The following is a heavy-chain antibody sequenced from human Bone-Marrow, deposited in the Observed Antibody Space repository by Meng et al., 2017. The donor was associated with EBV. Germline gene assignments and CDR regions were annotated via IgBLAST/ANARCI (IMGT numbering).Heavy chain of an antibody. V-gene: IGHV1-46*01. D-gene: IGHD3-9*01. J-gene: IGHJ4*02. CDR1: GYTFTSYY. CDR2: INPSGGTT. Sequence: QVQLVQSGAEVRKPGASMKVSCKASGYTFTSYYIHWVQQAPGQGLEWMGIINPSGGTTTYAQKFQGRVTMTRDTSTSTVYMDLSSLRSEDTAVYYCVRDISGYSSDYWGQGTLVTVSS. CDR3: VRDISGYSSDY.